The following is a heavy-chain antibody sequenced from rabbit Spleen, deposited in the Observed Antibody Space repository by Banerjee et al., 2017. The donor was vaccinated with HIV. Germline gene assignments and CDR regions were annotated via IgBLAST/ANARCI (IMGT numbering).Heavy chain of an antibody. CDR2: INAITGRA. CDR3: ARDLPGVIGWNFNL. D-gene: IGHD1-1*01. V-gene: IGHV1S45*01. J-gene: IGHJ4*01. CDR1: GFDFSDKAV. Sequence: QEQLVESGGGLVQPEGSLTLTCKASGFDFSDKAVMCWVRQAPGKGLQWIACINAITGRAVYATWAKGRFTFSKTSSTTVTLQMTSLTAADTATYFCARDLPGVIGWNFNLWGPGTLVTVS.